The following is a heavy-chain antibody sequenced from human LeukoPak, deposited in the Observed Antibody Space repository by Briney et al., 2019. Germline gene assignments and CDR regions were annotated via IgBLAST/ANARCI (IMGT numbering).Heavy chain of an antibody. CDR1: GIAFSGSW. V-gene: IGHV3-7*01. D-gene: IGHD3-9*01. Sequence: GGSLRLSCAASGIAFSGSWMTWVRQAPGKGLEWVANIKYDGSEKYYVDSVKGRFTISRDNAKNSLYLQMSSLGVEDTAVYYCARHLDWSFDYWGQGTLVTVSS. J-gene: IGHJ4*02. CDR2: IKYDGSEK. CDR3: ARHLDWSFDY.